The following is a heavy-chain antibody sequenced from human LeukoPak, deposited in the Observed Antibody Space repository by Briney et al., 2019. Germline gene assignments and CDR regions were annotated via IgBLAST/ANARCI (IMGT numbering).Heavy chain of an antibody. J-gene: IGHJ3*02. V-gene: IGHV4-59*01. CDR2: IYYSGST. Sequence: SETLSLTCTVSGGSISSYYWSWIRQPPGKGLEWIGYIYYSGSTNYNHSLKSRVTISVDTSKNQFSLKLSSVTAADTAVYYCARDHSGELERRYAFDIWGQGTMVTVSS. CDR3: ARDHSGELERRYAFDI. D-gene: IGHD1-1*01. CDR1: GGSISSYY.